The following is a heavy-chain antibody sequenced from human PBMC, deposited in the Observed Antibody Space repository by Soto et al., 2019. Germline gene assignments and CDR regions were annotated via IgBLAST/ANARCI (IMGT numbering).Heavy chain of an antibody. Sequence: SQTLSLTCTVSGGSISSGGYYWSWIRQHPGKGLEWIGYIYYSGSTYYNPSLKSRVTISVDTSKNQFSLKLSSVTAADTAVYYCARGTVWGSQLNYDYWGQGTLVTVSS. CDR3: ARGTVWGSQLNYDY. CDR2: IYYSGST. CDR1: GGSISSGGYY. V-gene: IGHV4-31*03. D-gene: IGHD3-16*01. J-gene: IGHJ4*02.